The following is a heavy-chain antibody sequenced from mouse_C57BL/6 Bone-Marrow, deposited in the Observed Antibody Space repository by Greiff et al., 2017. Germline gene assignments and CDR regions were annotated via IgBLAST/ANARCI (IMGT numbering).Heavy chain of an antibody. CDR2: ISDGGSYT. Sequence: EVQGVESGGGLVKPGGSLKLSCAASGFTFSSYAMSWVRQTPEKRLEWVATISDGGSYTYYPDNVKGRFTISRDNAKNNLYLQMSHLKSEDTAVYYCARVRLRRDFDYWGQGTTLTVSS. V-gene: IGHV5-4*01. D-gene: IGHD2-4*01. CDR1: GFTFSSYA. J-gene: IGHJ2*01. CDR3: ARVRLRRDFDY.